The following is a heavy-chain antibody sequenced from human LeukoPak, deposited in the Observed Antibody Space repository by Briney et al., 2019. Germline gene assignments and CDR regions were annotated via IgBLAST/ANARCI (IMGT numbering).Heavy chain of an antibody. Sequence: ASVKVSCKASGYTFIDHYLHWVRQAPRQGPEWLGWINPNSGGTTHAQQHKGTVTMSSDTSITTVYMELSRLRSYDTAVYYCSRDGSEIVEGTTPYHFYMDVWGTGSTVTVSS. V-gene: IGHV1-2*02. CDR2: INPNSGGT. J-gene: IGHJ6*03. CDR3: SRDGSEIVEGTTPYHFYMDV. CDR1: GYTFIDHY. D-gene: IGHD1-7*01.